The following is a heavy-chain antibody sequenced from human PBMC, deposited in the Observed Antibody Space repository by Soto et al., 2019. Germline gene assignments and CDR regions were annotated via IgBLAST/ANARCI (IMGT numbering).Heavy chain of an antibody. CDR1: AGSISSGGYY. V-gene: IGHV4-31*03. D-gene: IGHD1-20*01. CDR2: IYYSGST. Sequence: QVQLQESGPGLVKPSQTLSLTCTVSAGSISSGGYYWSWIRQHPGKGLEWIGYIYYSGSTYYNPSLKSRVTISVDTSKNQFSLKLSSVTAADTAVYYCARETLQYNWNDGDAFDIWGQGTMVTVSS. CDR3: ARETLQYNWNDGDAFDI. J-gene: IGHJ3*02.